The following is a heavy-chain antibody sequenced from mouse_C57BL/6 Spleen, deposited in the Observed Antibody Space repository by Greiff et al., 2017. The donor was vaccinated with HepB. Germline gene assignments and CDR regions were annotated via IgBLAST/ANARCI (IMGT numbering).Heavy chain of an antibody. V-gene: IGHV1-81*01. J-gene: IGHJ1*03. CDR3: ARGHYYGSRYGGYFDV. CDR2: IYPRSGNT. Sequence: QVQLKQSGAELARPGASVKLSCKASGYTFTSYGISWVKQRTGQGLEWIGEIYPRSGNTYYNEKFKGKATLTADKSSSTAYMELRSLTSEDSAVYFCARGHYYGSRYGGYFDVWGTGTTVTVSS. CDR1: GYTFTSYG. D-gene: IGHD1-1*01.